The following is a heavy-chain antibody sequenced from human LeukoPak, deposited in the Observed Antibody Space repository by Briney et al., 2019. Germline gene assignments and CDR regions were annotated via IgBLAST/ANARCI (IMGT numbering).Heavy chain of an antibody. Sequence: SEALSLTCTVSSGSINGYYWSWIRQPPGKGLEWVGYISYSGSTNYNPSLKSRVTISVDTSKNQFSLKLSSVTAADTAIYYCARDGRAGSLFAYWGQGTLVTVSS. D-gene: IGHD6-19*01. CDR1: SGSINGYY. V-gene: IGHV4-59*01. CDR2: ISYSGST. CDR3: ARDGRAGSLFAY. J-gene: IGHJ4*02.